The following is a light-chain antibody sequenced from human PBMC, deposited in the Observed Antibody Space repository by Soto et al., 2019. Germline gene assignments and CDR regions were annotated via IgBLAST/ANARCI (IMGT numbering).Light chain of an antibody. CDR3: QQYNNWPWT. CDR1: QSISDT. CDR2: SAS. J-gene: IGKJ1*01. Sequence: EIVMTQSPATLSVSPGVRATLSCRASQSISDTFAWYQQKPGQAPRLLIYSASRRATGFPGRFSGSGSGTDFTLTISSLQSEDLAVYYCQQYNNWPWTFGQGTKVEIK. V-gene: IGKV3-15*01.